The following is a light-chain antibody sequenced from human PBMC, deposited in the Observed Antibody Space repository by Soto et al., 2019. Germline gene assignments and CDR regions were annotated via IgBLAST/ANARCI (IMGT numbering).Light chain of an antibody. V-gene: IGKV3-11*01. CDR3: QQYSRWPRET. CDR1: QSVSSY. J-gene: IGKJ3*01. Sequence: EIVLTQSPATLSLSPGDKVTLSCRASQSVSSYLSWYQQKPGQAPRLLSYEASKRATGIPARFSGSGSGTDFPLTISSLETEDFAVYFCQQYSRWPRETFGPGTKVDIK. CDR2: EAS.